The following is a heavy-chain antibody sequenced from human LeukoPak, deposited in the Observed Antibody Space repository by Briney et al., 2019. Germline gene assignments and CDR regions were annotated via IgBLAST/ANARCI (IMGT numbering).Heavy chain of an antibody. CDR3: ARGVPPCFDP. V-gene: IGHV3-74*03. Sequence: GGSLRLSCAASGFTFSNYGMHWVRHSPGKGLVWVSRINEDGSTTTYADSVKGRFTISRDNAKNTLHLQMNSLRAEDTAVYYCARGVPPCFDPWGQGTLVTVSS. CDR1: GFTFSNYG. CDR2: INEDGSTT. J-gene: IGHJ5*02. D-gene: IGHD3-10*01.